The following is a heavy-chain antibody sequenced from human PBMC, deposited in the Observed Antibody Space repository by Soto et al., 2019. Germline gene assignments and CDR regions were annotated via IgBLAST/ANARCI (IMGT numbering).Heavy chain of an antibody. CDR1: GDTFNFYS. J-gene: IGHJ4*02. D-gene: IGHD3-10*01. V-gene: IGHV1-69*02. Sequence: QVQLVQSGAEVKRPGSSVKVSCKASGDTFNFYSINWVRQAPGLGLEWMGRVNPIVRMSNYAQKFQCRVTMTADKSTSTAYIELSSLRSEDTAIYYCASSYGSGYRAFDYWGQGALVTVSS. CDR3: ASSYGSGYRAFDY. CDR2: VNPIVRMS.